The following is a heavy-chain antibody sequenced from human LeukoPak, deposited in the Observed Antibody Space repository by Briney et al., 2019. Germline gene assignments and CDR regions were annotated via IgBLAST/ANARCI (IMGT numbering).Heavy chain of an antibody. J-gene: IGHJ3*02. CDR3: AREESLEWSEEPRLDTRPAFDI. V-gene: IGHV4-4*07. CDR2: IYISGST. Sequence: SETLSLTCTVSGGSISSYYWSWIRQPAGKGLEWIGRIYISGSTNYNPSLKSRVTMSVDTSKNQFSLKLSSVTAADTAVYYCAREESLEWSEEPRLDTRPAFDIWGQGTMVTVSS. CDR1: GGSISSYY. D-gene: IGHD3-3*01.